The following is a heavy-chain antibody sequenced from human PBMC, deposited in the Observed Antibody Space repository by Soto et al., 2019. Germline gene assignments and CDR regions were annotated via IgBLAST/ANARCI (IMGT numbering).Heavy chain of an antibody. CDR2: IYYSGST. D-gene: IGHD6-13*01. J-gene: IGHJ2*01. CDR1: GGSISSGGYY. V-gene: IGHV4-31*03. CDR3: KQLAPRYWSFDL. Sequence: QVQLQESGPGLVKPSQTLSLTCTVSGGSISSGGYYWSWIRQHPGKVLEWIGYIYYSGSTYYNPSLKSRVTISVDTAKNQFSLKLSSVTAADTAVYYGKQLAPRYWSFDLWGRGTLVTVSS.